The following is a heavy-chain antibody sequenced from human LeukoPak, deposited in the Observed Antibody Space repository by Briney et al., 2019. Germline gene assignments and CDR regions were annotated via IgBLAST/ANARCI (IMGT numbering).Heavy chain of an antibody. CDR3: ARDVGYSYGVFDY. CDR2: INPNSGGT. Sequence: ASVKVSCKASGYTFTGYYMHWVRQAPGQGLEWMGWINPNSGGTNYAQKFQGRVTMTRDTSISTAYMELSRLRSDDTAVYYCARDVGYSYGVFDYWGQGTLVTVSS. V-gene: IGHV1-2*02. D-gene: IGHD5-18*01. CDR1: GYTFTGYY. J-gene: IGHJ4*02.